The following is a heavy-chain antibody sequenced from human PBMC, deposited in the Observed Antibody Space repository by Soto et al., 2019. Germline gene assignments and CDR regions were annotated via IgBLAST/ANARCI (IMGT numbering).Heavy chain of an antibody. D-gene: IGHD2-8*02. J-gene: IGHJ4*02. CDR1: GQYIKSNFW. V-gene: IGHV4-4*02. CDR2: IYHSGSA. Sequence: SETLSLTCLVSGQYIKSNFWWAWVRQSPGKDLEWIGEIYHSGSAIYTPSLKNRVTLSLDASKNEFSLNMNSVTAADTAVDYCARDKITGRFDEWGQGTLVTVSS. CDR3: ARDKITGRFDE.